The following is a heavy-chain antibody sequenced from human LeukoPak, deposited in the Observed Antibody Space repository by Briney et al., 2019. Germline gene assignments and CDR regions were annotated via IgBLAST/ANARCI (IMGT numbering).Heavy chain of an antibody. D-gene: IGHD1-7*01. Sequence: GGSLRLSCAASGFPLSSHWMSWVRQAPGKGLEWVANINQDGSAKYYVASVKGRFTISRDSAKNSMYLQMNSLRAGDTAVYYCARWDIRGTAHQLDSWGQGTPVTVSS. CDR2: INQDGSAK. CDR1: GFPLSSHW. J-gene: IGHJ4*02. CDR3: ARWDIRGTAHQLDS. V-gene: IGHV3-7*01.